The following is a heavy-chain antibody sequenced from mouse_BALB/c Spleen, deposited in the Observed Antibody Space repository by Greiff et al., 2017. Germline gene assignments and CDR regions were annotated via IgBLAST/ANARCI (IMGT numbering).Heavy chain of an antibody. CDR1: GYTFTDYA. CDR3: AREEVLRSGYIDY. V-gene: IGHV1S137*01. D-gene: IGHD1-1*01. CDR2: ISTYDGDA. J-gene: IGHJ2*01. Sequence: VQVVESGAELVRPGVSVKISCKGSGYTFTDYAMYWVKQSHAKSLEWIGVISTYDGDASYNQKFKGKATMTVDKSSSTAYMELARLTSEDSAIYYCAREEVLRSGYIDYWGQGTTLTVSS.